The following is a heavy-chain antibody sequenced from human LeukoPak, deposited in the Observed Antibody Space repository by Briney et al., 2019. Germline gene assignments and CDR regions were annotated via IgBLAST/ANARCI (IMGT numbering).Heavy chain of an antibody. Sequence: PSETLSLTCTVSGGSISSYYWSWIRQPPGKGLEWIGYIYESGSTNSNPSLKSRLTISVDTSENQISLNLSSVTAADTAVYYCATLAGGMDFWGDYYRAHRGIDIWGQGTMVTVSS. J-gene: IGHJ3*02. V-gene: IGHV4-59*03. CDR3: ATLAGGMDFWGDYYRAHRGIDI. D-gene: IGHD3-3*01. CDR2: IYESGST. CDR1: GGSISSYY.